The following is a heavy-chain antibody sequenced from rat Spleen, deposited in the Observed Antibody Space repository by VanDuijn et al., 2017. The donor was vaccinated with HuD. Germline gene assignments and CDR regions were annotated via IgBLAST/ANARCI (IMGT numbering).Heavy chain of an antibody. CDR2: ISSGGIT. CDR3: PRGPPRDDGNYYYGYYFDY. CDR1: GFSLTSYG. D-gene: IGHD1-12*02. J-gene: IGHJ2*01. V-gene: IGHV2S8*01. Sequence: QVQLKESGPGLVQPSQTLSLTCTVSGFSLTSYGVSWVRQPPGKGLEWIAAISSGGITYYNSALKSRLSISRDTSKSQVFLKMNSLQTEDTAIYFCPRGPPRDDGNYYYGYYFDYWGQGVMVTVSS.